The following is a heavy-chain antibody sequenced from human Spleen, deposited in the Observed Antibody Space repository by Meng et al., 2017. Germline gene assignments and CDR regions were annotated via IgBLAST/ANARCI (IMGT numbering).Heavy chain of an antibody. D-gene: IGHD6-13*01. CDR1: GYTFPDYW. J-gene: IGHJ4*02. CDR2: INPKSGDT. Sequence: GGEVKKPGGAVKVSCKASGYTFPDYWLHWVRRAPGQGLEWMGRINPKSGDTHYAQRFQGRVTMTGDTSISTAYMELSGLRSDDTAMYYCARDEDISAAGKLFGDYWGQGTLVTVSS. CDR3: ARDEDISAAGKLFGDY. V-gene: IGHV1-2*06.